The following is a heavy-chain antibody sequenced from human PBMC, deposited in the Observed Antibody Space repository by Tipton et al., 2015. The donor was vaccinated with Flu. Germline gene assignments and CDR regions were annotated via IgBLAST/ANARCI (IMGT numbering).Heavy chain of an antibody. CDR3: AKEGNSGSYYAY. J-gene: IGHJ4*02. CDR2: IYHSGST. D-gene: IGHD1-26*01. Sequence: LRLSCTVSGGSINTYYWSWIRQPPGKGLEWIGHIYHSGSTNYNPSLKSRVTISVDTPRSQFSLRLSSVTAADTAAYYCAKEGNSGSYYAYWGQGTLVTVSS. V-gene: IGHV4-59*01. CDR1: GGSINTYY.